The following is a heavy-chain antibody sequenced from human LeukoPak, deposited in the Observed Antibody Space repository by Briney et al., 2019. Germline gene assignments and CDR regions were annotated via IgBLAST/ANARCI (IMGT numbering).Heavy chain of an antibody. V-gene: IGHV4-59*08. J-gene: IGHJ3*02. CDR3: ARKYWDAFDI. CDR1: GGSMKSYY. CDR2: IYYSGTT. D-gene: IGHD2/OR15-2a*01. Sequence: PSETLSLTCTVSGGSMKSYYWSWIRRPPGKGLEWIGNIYYSGTTNYNPSVRSRVTISVDTSKNQFSLKLSSVTDADTAAYYCARKYWDAFDIWGQGTKVTVSS.